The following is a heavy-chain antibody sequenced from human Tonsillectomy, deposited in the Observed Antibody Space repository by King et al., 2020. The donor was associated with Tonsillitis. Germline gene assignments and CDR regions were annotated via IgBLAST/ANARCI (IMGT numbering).Heavy chain of an antibody. CDR3: AGTRSSAFYYDF. V-gene: IGHV4-59*11. Sequence: QVQLQESGPGLVKPSETLSLTCTVSGGSLSSHHWSWVRQSPGKGLEWIGYLYYSGSPKYNPSLKSRVTISGDTAKNQFSLKLASVTAADTAVYFCAGTRSSAFYYDFWGQGSLVTVSS. D-gene: IGHD6-19*01. CDR1: GGSLSSHH. J-gene: IGHJ4*02. CDR2: LYYSGSP.